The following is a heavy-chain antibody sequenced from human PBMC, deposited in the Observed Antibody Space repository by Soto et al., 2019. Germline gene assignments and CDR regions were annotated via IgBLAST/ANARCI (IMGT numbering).Heavy chain of an antibody. Sequence: SPTLSLTCTVSGGSISSGDYYWSWIRQPPGKGLEWIGYIYYSGSTYYNPSLKSRVTISVDTSKNQFSLKLSSVTAADTAVYYCASLIRNDILTGYSRFPVFDYWGQGTLVTVSS. CDR1: GGSISSGDYY. V-gene: IGHV4-30-4*01. CDR3: ASLIRNDILTGYSRFPVFDY. D-gene: IGHD3-9*01. CDR2: IYYSGST. J-gene: IGHJ4*02.